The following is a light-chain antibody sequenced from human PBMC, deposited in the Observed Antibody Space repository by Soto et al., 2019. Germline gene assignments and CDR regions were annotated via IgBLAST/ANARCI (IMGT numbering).Light chain of an antibody. CDR1: QSLLHSNGYNY. J-gene: IGKJ5*01. V-gene: IGKV2-28*01. CDR3: MQALQTLSIT. CDR2: LGS. Sequence: DIVMTQSPLSLPVTPGEPASISCRSSQSLLHSNGYNYLDWYLQKPGQSPQLLIYLGSNWASGVPDRFSGSGSGTDFTLKISRVEAEDVGVYYCMQALQTLSITFGQGTRLEIK.